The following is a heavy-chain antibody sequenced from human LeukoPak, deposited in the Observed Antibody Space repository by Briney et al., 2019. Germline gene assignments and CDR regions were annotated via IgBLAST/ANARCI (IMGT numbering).Heavy chain of an antibody. CDR3: ARLGTGDILTGYYPFDY. Sequence: SETLSLTCTVSGGSISSYYWSWIRQPPGKGLEWIGYIYYSGSTNYNPSLKSRVTISVDTSKNQFSLKLSSVTAADTAVYYCARLGTGDILTGYYPFDYWGQGTLVTVSS. CDR1: GGSISSYY. V-gene: IGHV4-59*01. D-gene: IGHD3-9*01. J-gene: IGHJ4*02. CDR2: IYYSGST.